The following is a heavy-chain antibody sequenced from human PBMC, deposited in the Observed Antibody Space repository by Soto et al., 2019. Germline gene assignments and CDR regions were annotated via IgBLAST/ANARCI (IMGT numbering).Heavy chain of an antibody. J-gene: IGHJ3*01. CDR3: ARDSRYGTDGGGSIMRAAFDV. CDR1: RFSVTNNKY. V-gene: IGHV4-4*02. Sequence: QAQLQESGPGLVRPSGTLSLTCTVSRFSVTNNKYWNWVRQSPGKALEWIGEIYHSGATYYNPSLSGRASISTDTSKNQISLNLTYVTAADTAVYYCARDSRYGTDGGGSIMRAAFDVWGQGTLVTVSS. D-gene: IGHD2-8*01. CDR2: IYHSGAT.